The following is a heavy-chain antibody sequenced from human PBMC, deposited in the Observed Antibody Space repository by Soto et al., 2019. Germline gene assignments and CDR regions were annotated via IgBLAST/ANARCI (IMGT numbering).Heavy chain of an antibody. J-gene: IGHJ4*02. CDR2: ISSSSSYI. CDR1: GFTFSSYS. V-gene: IGHV3-21*01. CDR3: ARDGDYIWGSYPKAPFDY. Sequence: GGSLRLSCAASGFTFSSYSMNWVRQAPGKGLEWVSSISSSSSYIYYADSVKGRFTISRDNAKNSLYLQMNSLRAEDTAVYYCARDGDYIWGSYPKAPFDYWGQGTLVTVSS. D-gene: IGHD3-16*02.